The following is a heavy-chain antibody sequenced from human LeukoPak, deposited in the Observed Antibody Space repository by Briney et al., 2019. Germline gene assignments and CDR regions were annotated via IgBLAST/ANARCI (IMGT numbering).Heavy chain of an antibody. J-gene: IGHJ4*02. CDR2: ISSSSSYI. CDR1: GFTFSSYS. D-gene: IGHD4-17*01. V-gene: IGHV3-21*01. CDR3: ARSPSTTVTDY. Sequence: GGSLRLSCAASGFTFSSYSMNWVRQAPGKGLEWVSSISSSSSYIYYADSVKGRLTISRDNAKNSLYLQMNSLRAEDTAVYYCARSPSTTVTDYWGQGTLVTVSS.